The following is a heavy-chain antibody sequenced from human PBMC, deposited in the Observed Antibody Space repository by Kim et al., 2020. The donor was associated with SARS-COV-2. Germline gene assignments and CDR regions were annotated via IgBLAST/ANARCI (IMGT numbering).Heavy chain of an antibody. D-gene: IGHD6-13*01. CDR1: GGSISSSSYY. V-gene: IGHV4-39*07. Sequence: SETLSLTCTVSGGSISSSSYYWGWIRQPPGKGLEWIGSIYYSGSTYYNPSLKSRVTISVDTSKNQFSLKLSSVTAADTAVYYCARPGYSSSWYTSHYYYYCMDVWGQGTMVTVSS. CDR2: IYYSGST. J-gene: IGHJ6*02. CDR3: ARPGYSSSWYTSHYYYYCMDV.